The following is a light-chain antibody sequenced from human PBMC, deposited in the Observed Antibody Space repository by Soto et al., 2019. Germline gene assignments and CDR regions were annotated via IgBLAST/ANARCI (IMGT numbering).Light chain of an antibody. CDR2: DAS. CDR1: QSISGW. CDR3: QQYDSYSWT. V-gene: IGKV1-5*01. Sequence: DIQMTQAASTLSASVGDRVTITCRASQSISGWLAWYQQKPGEAPKILIYDASSLESGVPSRFSGSGSGTEFTLTISSLQPDDFATYYCQQYDSYSWTFGQGTKVDIK. J-gene: IGKJ1*01.